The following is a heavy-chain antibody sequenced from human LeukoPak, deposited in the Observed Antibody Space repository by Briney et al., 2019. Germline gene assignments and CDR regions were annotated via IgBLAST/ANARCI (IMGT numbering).Heavy chain of an antibody. J-gene: IGHJ4*02. V-gene: IGHV1-46*01. Sequence: ASVKVSCKASGYTFTSYYMHWVRQAPGQGLEWMGIINPSGGSTSYAQKFQGRVTMTRDTSTSTVYMELSSLRSEDTAVYYCARGARRVDIAVVPAAINEPGFDYWGQGTLVTVSS. CDR3: ARGARRVDIAVVPAAINEPGFDY. CDR1: GYTFTSYY. CDR2: INPSGGST. D-gene: IGHD2-2*02.